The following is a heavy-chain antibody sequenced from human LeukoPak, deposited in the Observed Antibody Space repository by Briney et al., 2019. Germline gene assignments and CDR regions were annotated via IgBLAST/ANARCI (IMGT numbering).Heavy chain of an antibody. Sequence: PGGSLRLSCAASGFTFSSYWMSWVRQAPGKGLEWVANIRQDGSEKYYVDSVKGRFTISRDNAKNSLYLQINILRVEDAAMYYCVRGKGSGSSWYPYWGQGTLVTVSS. D-gene: IGHD6-13*01. J-gene: IGHJ4*02. V-gene: IGHV3-7*01. CDR2: IRQDGSEK. CDR3: VRGKGSGSSWYPY. CDR1: GFTFSSYW.